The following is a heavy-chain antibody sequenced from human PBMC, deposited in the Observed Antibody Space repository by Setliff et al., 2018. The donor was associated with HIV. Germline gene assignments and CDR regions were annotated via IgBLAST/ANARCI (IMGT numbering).Heavy chain of an antibody. CDR1: GYIFNNFW. D-gene: IGHD6-13*01. V-gene: IGHV5-51*01. CDR2: IYPGDSDT. CDR3: ARRDGRSMNAFQI. Sequence: PGESLKISCKGSGYIFNNFWIAWVRQMPGKGLEWMGIIYPGDSDTRYSPSFEGQVTISADKSINTAYLQWSSLKASDTAMYYCARRDGRSMNAFQIRGPGTMVTVSS. J-gene: IGHJ3*01.